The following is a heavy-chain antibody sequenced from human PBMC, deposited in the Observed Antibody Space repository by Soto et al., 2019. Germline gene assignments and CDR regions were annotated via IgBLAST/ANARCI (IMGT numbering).Heavy chain of an antibody. CDR1: GYTFTSYY. V-gene: IGHV1-46*03. D-gene: IGHD3-3*01. CDR3: ASSPPYYDFWSGYRDLDY. J-gene: IGHJ4*02. CDR2: INPSGGST. Sequence: ASVKVSCKASGYTFTSYYMHWVRQAPGQGLEWMGIINPSGGSTSYAQKFQGRVTMTRDTSTSTVYMELSSLRSEDTAVYYCASSPPYYDFWSGYRDLDYWGQGTLVTVSS.